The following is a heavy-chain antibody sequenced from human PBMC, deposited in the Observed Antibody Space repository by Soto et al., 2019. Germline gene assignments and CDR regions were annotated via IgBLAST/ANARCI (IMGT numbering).Heavy chain of an antibody. Sequence: GGSLRLSCVVSGFIFSSSAMNWVRQAPGKGLECVSTISGSGASKYYADSVKGRFTISRDNSNNTVSLQMNSLRAEDAAVYYCAKDRSPGATTWNVYWGQGTLVTVSS. D-gene: IGHD1-26*01. J-gene: IGHJ4*02. CDR3: AKDRSPGATTWNVY. V-gene: IGHV3-23*01. CDR1: GFIFSSSA. CDR2: ISGSGASK.